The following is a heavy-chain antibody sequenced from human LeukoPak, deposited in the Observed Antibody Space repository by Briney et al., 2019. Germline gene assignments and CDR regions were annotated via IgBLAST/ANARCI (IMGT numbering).Heavy chain of an antibody. CDR3: ARFEDDGDYFDC. CDR2: IKQDGSQK. D-gene: IGHD2-15*01. J-gene: IGHJ4*02. Sequence: GGSLRLSCAASGFTFSNFWMTWVRQAPGKGLEWVAIIKQDGSQKYYADSVKGRFTISRDNAKNSLYLQMNSLRADDTAVYYWARFEDDGDYFDCWVQGAMV. V-gene: IGHV3-7*03. CDR1: GFTFSNFW.